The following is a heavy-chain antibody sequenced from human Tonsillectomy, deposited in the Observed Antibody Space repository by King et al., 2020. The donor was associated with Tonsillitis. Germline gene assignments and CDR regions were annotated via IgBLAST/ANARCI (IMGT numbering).Heavy chain of an antibody. CDR3: AELGIRDY. CDR2: IYYSGST. V-gene: IGHV4-39*01. D-gene: IGHD7-27*01. Sequence: QLQESGPGLVKPSETLSLTCTVSGVSISSSSYSWGWIRQPPGKGLEWIGNIYYSGSTYYNPSLKSRVTISVDTSKNQFSLNLSSVTAADTAVYFCAELGIRDYWGQGTLVTVSP. CDR1: GVSISSSSYS. J-gene: IGHJ4*02.